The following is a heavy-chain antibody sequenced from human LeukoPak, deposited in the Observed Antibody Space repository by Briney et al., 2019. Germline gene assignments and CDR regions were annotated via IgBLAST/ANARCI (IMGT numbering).Heavy chain of an antibody. V-gene: IGHV4-34*01. D-gene: IGHD3-9*01. CDR2: INHSGST. Sequence: SGTLSLTCAVYGGSFSGYYWSWIRQPPGKGLEWIGEINHSGSTNYNPSLKSRVTISVDTSKNQFSLKLSSVTAADTAVYYCARGNYDILTGYDAFDIWGQGTMVTVSS. CDR3: ARGNYDILTGYDAFDI. J-gene: IGHJ3*02. CDR1: GGSFSGYY.